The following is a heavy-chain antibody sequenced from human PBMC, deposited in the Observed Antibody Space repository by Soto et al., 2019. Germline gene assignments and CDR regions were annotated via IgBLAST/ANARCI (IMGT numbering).Heavy chain of an antibody. V-gene: IGHV4-4*07. Sequence: QVQLQGSGPGLVRPLETLSLTCKVSGGSITSYRWSWIRQSAGKGLEWIGRINTSGNTHYNPSLKSRVTVSIDTSQNQFFLTVTSVTAADSAVYYCARESGDNWDYEAYWGQGTPVTVSS. CDR3: ARESGDNWDYEAY. CDR2: INTSGNT. D-gene: IGHD1-7*01. CDR1: GGSITSYR. J-gene: IGHJ4*02.